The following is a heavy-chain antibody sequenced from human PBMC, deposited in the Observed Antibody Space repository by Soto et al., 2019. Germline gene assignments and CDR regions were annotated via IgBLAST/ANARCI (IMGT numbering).Heavy chain of an antibody. V-gene: IGHV4-39*07. J-gene: IGHJ4*02. CDR2: INHSGST. D-gene: IGHD6-13*01. CDR1: GDSVSSSSYY. CDR3: AREKPYSSSWYHDY. Sequence: SETLSLTCTVSGDSVSSSSYYWSWIRQPPGKGLEWIGEINHSGSTNYNPSLKSRVTISVDTSKNQFSLKLSSVTAADTAVYYCAREKPYSSSWYHDYWGQGTLVTVSS.